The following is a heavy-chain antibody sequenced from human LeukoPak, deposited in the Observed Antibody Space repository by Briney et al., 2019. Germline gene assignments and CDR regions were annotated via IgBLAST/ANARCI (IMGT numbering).Heavy chain of an antibody. CDR1: GFILGSDW. CDR2: KKHDASEI. Sequence: GGSLSLSCAPSGFILGSDWMSWVRQTPGKGLECVANKKHDASEIHYVDSLKGRIHVPKDNANNSLDLQIDSLRVEGPAMYFCAKWDFLGDYVWFDPRGQGTLVIVSS. V-gene: IGHV3-7*01. D-gene: IGHD4-17*01. CDR3: AKWDFLGDYVWFDP. J-gene: IGHJ5*02.